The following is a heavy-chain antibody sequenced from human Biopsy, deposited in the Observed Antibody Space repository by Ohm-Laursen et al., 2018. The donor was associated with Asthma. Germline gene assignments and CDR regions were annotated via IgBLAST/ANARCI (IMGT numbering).Heavy chain of an antibody. CDR2: IHYIGST. CDR1: GVSIRSYY. D-gene: IGHD2-15*01. CDR3: AGFCSGGNCPDH. J-gene: IGHJ4*02. Sequence: VTLSLTCTVSGVSIRSYYWTWIRQPPGKGLVCIGNIHYIGSTYSNPSLKSRVTISVDTSKKQISLRLSSVIAADTAVYYCAGFCSGGNCPDHWGQGTLVTVSS. V-gene: IGHV4-59*01.